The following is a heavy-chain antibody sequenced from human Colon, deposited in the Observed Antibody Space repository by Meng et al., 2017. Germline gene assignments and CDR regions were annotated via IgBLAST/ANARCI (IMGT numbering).Heavy chain of an antibody. V-gene: IGHV3-23*04. CDR2: ISGIGATR. D-gene: IGHD1-26*01. Sequence: VQLVESGGTLVTPGGSLRLSCAASGFTFSRYAMSWVRQAPGKGLEWVSAISGIGATRNYADSVKGRFTISRDNSKNTLYLQMNSLRAEDTAVYYCATEEDSGSYGFDSWGQGTLVTVSS. CDR3: ATEEDSGSYGFDS. J-gene: IGHJ4*02. CDR1: GFTFSRYA.